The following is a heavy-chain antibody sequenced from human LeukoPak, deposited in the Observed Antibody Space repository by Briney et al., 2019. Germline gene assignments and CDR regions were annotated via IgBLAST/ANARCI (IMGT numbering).Heavy chain of an antibody. Sequence: GESLKISCKGSGYRFTSYWIGWVRQMPGKGLEWMGIIYPGDSDTRYSPSFQGQVTISADKSISTAYLQWSSLKASDTAMYYCAVGNSSGWCFSDNWFDPWGQGSLVTVSS. CDR3: AVGNSSGWCFSDNWFDP. CDR2: IYPGDSDT. CDR1: GYRFTSYW. V-gene: IGHV5-51*01. J-gene: IGHJ5*02. D-gene: IGHD6-19*01.